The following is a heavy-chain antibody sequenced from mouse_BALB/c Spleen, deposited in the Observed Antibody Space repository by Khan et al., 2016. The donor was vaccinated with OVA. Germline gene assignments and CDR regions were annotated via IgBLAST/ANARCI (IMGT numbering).Heavy chain of an antibody. CDR1: GFTFSSYS. CDR2: ISSGGDYT. D-gene: IGHD4-1*01. CDR3: ASHLTGSFAY. V-gene: IGHV5-6*01. J-gene: IGHJ3*01. Sequence: EVQLQESGGDLVKPGGSLKLSCAASGFTFSSYSMSWVRQTPDKRLEWVATISSGGDYTYYPDSVKGRFTISRDNAKHTLYLQMSSLKSEDTAMYYCASHLTGSFAYWGQGTLVTVSA.